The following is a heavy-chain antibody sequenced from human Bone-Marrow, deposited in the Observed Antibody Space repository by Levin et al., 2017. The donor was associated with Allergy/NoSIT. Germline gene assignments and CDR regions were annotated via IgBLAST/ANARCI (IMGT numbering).Heavy chain of an antibody. J-gene: IGHJ5*02. Sequence: ASVKVSCKASGYTFTSYGISWVRQAPGQGLEWMGWISAYNGNTNYAQKLQGRVTMTTDTSTSTAYMELRSLRSDDTAVYYCARDGPLDYYGSGSGWNWFDPWGQGTLVTVSS. CDR2: ISAYNGNT. CDR1: GYTFTSYG. D-gene: IGHD3-10*01. CDR3: ARDGPLDYYGSGSGWNWFDP. V-gene: IGHV1-18*01.